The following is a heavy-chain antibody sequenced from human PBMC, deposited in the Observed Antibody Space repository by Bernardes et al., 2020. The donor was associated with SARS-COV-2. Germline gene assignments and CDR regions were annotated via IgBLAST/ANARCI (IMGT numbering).Heavy chain of an antibody. CDR1: GGTFSSYS. J-gene: IGHJ3*02. Sequence: SVKVSCKTSGGTFSSYSITWVRQAPGQGLEWMGRIIPILDTTNYAQNFQGRVTITADKSTATAYMELSSLRSEDTAMYYCARGKYQVPYPHDALDIWGQGTVVTVSS. CDR2: IIPILDTT. CDR3: ARGKYQVPYPHDALDI. V-gene: IGHV1-69*08. D-gene: IGHD2-2*01.